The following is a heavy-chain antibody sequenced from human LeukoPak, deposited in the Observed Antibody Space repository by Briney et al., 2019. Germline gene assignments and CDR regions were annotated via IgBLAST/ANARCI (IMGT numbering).Heavy chain of an antibody. D-gene: IGHD2-15*01. CDR2: INPNSGGT. CDR3: ARVPPLGYCSGGSCYHYYMDV. Sequence: ASVKVSCKASGYTFTGYYMHWVRQAPGQGLEWMGWINPNSGGTNYAQKFQGRVTMTRDTSISTAYMELSRLRSDDTAVYYCARVPPLGYCSGGSCYHYYMDVWGKGTTVTISS. V-gene: IGHV1-2*02. CDR1: GYTFTGYY. J-gene: IGHJ6*03.